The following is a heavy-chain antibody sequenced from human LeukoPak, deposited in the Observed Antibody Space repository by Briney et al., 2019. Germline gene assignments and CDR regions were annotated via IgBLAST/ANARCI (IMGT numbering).Heavy chain of an antibody. J-gene: IGHJ3*02. V-gene: IGHV3-9*01. CDR3: ARYHDSSGYLRAFDI. D-gene: IGHD3-22*01. Sequence: GGSLRLSCAASGFTFDDYDMLWVRQAPGKGLEWVSGISWNSGSIGYADSAKGRFTISRDNAKNSLYLQMSSLRAEDTALYYCARYHDSSGYLRAFDIWGQGTMVTVSS. CDR2: ISWNSGSI. CDR1: GFTFDDYD.